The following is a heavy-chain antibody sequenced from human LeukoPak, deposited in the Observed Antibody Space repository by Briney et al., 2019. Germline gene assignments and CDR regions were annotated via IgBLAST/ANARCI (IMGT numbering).Heavy chain of an antibody. Sequence: LSLTXXVSGGSXXSYYWSWIRQPAGKGLEWIGRIYTSGSTNYNPSLKSRVTMSVDTSKNQFSLKLSSVTAADTAVYYCARDDYYGSGSYQDYYYYYYGMDVWGQGTTVTVSS. V-gene: IGHV4-4*07. D-gene: IGHD3-10*01. CDR2: IYTSGST. CDR1: GGSXXSYY. CDR3: ARDDYYGSGSYQDYYYYYYGMDV. J-gene: IGHJ6*02.